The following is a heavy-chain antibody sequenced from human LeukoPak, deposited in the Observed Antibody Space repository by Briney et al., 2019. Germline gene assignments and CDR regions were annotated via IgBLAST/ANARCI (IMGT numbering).Heavy chain of an antibody. D-gene: IGHD1-26*01. V-gene: IGHV4-59*01. CDR1: GGSISGYY. CDR2: MYYGGSA. CDR3: ARWAVVGATKGFDY. J-gene: IGHJ4*02. Sequence: SETLSLTCTVSGGSISGYYWSWIRQPPGKGLECIGYMYYGGSANYNPSLKSRVTISVDTSKNQFSLKLSSVTAADTAVYYCARWAVVGATKGFDYWGQGTLVTVSS.